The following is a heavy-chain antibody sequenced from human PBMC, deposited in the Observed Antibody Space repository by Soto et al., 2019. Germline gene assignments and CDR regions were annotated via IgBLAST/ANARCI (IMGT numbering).Heavy chain of an antibody. D-gene: IGHD7-27*01. V-gene: IGHV3-48*01. CDR3: ARDLSWGSNWYYYMDV. CDR1: GFILSDCA. CDR2: ISSSSSVI. Sequence: PGGSLRLSCATSGFILSDCAMNWVRQAPGKGLEWVSYISSSSSVIDYADSVKGRFTVSRDNARNSLYLQINSLRAEDTAVYYCARDLSWGSNWYYYMDVWGKGTTVTVSS. J-gene: IGHJ6*03.